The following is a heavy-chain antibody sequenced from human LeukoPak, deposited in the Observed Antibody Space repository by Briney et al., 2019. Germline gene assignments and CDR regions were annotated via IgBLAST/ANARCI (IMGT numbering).Heavy chain of an antibody. CDR1: GFTFSSYD. CDR3: ARGKIGYYYGDYDGY. D-gene: IGHD4-17*01. CDR2: IHTISSTK. V-gene: IGHV3-48*02. Sequence: GGSLRLSCAASGFTFSSYDMNWVRQAPGKGLEGVSYIHTISSTKYYADSVKGRFTISRDNAKNSLSLQMNSLRDEDTAVYYCARGKIGYYYGDYDGYWGQGALVTVSS. J-gene: IGHJ4*02.